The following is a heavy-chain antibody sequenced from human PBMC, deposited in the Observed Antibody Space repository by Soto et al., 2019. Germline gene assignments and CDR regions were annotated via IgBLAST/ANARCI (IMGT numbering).Heavy chain of an antibody. CDR3: TTNALLWFGELPTLFDY. Sequence: GGSLRLSCAASGFTFSNAWMSWVRQAPGKGLEWVGRIKSKTDGGTTDYAAPVKGRFTISRDDSKNTLYLQMNSLKTEDTAVYYCTTNALLWFGELPTLFDYWGQGTLVTVSS. V-gene: IGHV3-15*01. CDR1: GFTFSNAW. D-gene: IGHD3-10*01. CDR2: IKSKTDGGTT. J-gene: IGHJ4*02.